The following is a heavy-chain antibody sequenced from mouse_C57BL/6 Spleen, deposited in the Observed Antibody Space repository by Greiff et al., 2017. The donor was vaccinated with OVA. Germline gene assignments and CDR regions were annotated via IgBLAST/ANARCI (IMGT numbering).Heavy chain of an antibody. J-gene: IGHJ2*01. Sequence: VQLQQSGAELVRPGASVKLSCTASGFNIKDDYMHWVKQRPEQGLEWIGWIDPENGDTEYASKFQGKATITADTSSNTAYLQLSSLTSEDTAVYYCTNGLGRGNYFDYWGQGTTLTVSS. CDR2: IDPENGDT. D-gene: IGHD4-1*01. V-gene: IGHV14-4*01. CDR1: GFNIKDDY. CDR3: TNGLGRGNYFDY.